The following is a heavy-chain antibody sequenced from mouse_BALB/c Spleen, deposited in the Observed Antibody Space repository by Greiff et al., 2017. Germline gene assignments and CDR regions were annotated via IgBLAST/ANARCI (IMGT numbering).Heavy chain of an antibody. V-gene: IGHV1-80*01. CDR3: VGTKFDY. J-gene: IGHJ2*01. CDR1: GYAFSSYW. D-gene: IGHD3-1*01. CDR2: IYPGDGDT. Sequence: VQVVESGAELVRPGSSVKISCKASGYAFSSYWMNWVKQRPGQGLEWIGQIYPGDGDTNYNGKFKGKATLTADKSSSTAYMQLSSLTSEDSAVYFCVGTKFDYWGQGTTLTVSS.